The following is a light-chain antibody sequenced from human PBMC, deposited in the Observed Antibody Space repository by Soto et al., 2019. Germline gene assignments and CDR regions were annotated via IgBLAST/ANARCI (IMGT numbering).Light chain of an antibody. V-gene: IGLV4-69*01. CDR3: QTWGTGIVL. CDR1: SGHSSYA. CDR2: LNSDGSY. Sequence: QSVLTQSPSASASLGASVKLTCTLSSGHSSYAIAWHQQQPEKGTRYLMKLNSDGSYTRGDGIPDRFSGSSSRAERYLTISSLQSEDEADYYCQTWGTGIVLFGGGTKLTVL. J-gene: IGLJ2*01.